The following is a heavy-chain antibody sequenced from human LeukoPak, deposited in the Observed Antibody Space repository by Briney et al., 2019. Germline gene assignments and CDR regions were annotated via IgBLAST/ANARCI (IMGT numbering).Heavy chain of an antibody. CDR2: MNPNSGNT. D-gene: IGHD2-15*01. CDR1: GYTFTSYD. Sequence: ASVKVSCXASGYTFTSYDINWVRQATGQGLEWMGWMNPNSGNTGYAQKFQGRVTMTRNTSISTAYMELSSLRSEDTAVYYCARGVRHCSGGSCYVYYMDVWGKGTTVTVSS. CDR3: ARGVRHCSGGSCYVYYMDV. J-gene: IGHJ6*03. V-gene: IGHV1-8*01.